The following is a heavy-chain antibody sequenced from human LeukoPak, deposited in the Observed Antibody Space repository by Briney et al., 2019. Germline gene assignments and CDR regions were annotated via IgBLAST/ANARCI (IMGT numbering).Heavy chain of an antibody. Sequence: GGSLRLSCTASGFTFDEFGFSWVRQAPGKGLERVSGINWNGATAAYADAVKGRLTMSRDNAKASVYLEMNSLRAEDTAFYYCCRSVGTSVPHFFDDWGQGTLVTVSS. CDR1: GFTFDEFG. V-gene: IGHV3-20*04. CDR3: CRSVGTSVPHFFDD. J-gene: IGHJ4*02. D-gene: IGHD7-27*01. CDR2: INWNGATA.